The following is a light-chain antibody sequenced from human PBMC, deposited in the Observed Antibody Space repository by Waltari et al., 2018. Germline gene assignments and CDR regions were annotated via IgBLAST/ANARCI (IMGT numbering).Light chain of an antibody. CDR3: SSYTGDYSPVL. Sequence: QSALPQPPSASGSLGQSVPLSRTGISSDVGPFYFVSWYQHHPGEPPRLILYEVPMRPSGVPNRFSGSRSGNTASLIVSGLQADDEADYYCSSYTGDYSPVLFGGGTTLTVL. V-gene: IGLV2-8*01. CDR2: EVP. J-gene: IGLJ2*01. CDR1: SSDVGPFYF.